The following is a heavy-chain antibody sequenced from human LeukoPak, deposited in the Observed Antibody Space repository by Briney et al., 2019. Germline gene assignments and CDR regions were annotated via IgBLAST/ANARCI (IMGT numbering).Heavy chain of an antibody. Sequence: ASVKVSCKASGYTFTSYDINWVRQATGQGLEWMGWMNPNSGNTGYAQKFQGRVTMTRNTSISIAYMELSSLRSEDTAVYYCARALYCSSTSCTYYYGMDVWGQGTTVTVSS. CDR1: GYTFTSYD. CDR2: MNPNSGNT. V-gene: IGHV1-8*01. J-gene: IGHJ6*02. CDR3: ARALYCSSTSCTYYYGMDV. D-gene: IGHD2-2*01.